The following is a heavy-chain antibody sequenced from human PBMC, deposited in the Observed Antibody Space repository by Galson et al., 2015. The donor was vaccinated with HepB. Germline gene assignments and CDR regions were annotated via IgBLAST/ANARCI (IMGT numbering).Heavy chain of an antibody. Sequence: SVKVSCKASGSTFTGYYMHWVRQAPGQGLEWMGWINPNSGGTNYAQKFQGRVTMTRDTSISTAYMELSRLRSDDTAVYYCAREYSSSWYYYGMDVWGQGTTVTVSS. D-gene: IGHD6-13*01. V-gene: IGHV1-2*02. CDR3: AREYSSSWYYYGMDV. CDR1: GSTFTGYY. CDR2: INPNSGGT. J-gene: IGHJ6*02.